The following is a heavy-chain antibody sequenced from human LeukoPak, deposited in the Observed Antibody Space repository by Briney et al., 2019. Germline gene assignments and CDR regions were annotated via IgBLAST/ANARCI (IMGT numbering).Heavy chain of an antibody. D-gene: IGHD2-15*01. CDR3: ARRYCSGGSCCSDY. V-gene: IGHV3-30*04. CDR1: GFPFSSYA. Sequence: GGSLRLSCAASGFPFSSYAMHWVRQAPGKGLEWAAVISFDGRNKHYTDSVEGRFTISRDNSKNTLYLQMDSLRVDDTAVYYCARRYCSGGSCCSDYWGQGTLVTVSS. CDR2: ISFDGRNK. J-gene: IGHJ4*02.